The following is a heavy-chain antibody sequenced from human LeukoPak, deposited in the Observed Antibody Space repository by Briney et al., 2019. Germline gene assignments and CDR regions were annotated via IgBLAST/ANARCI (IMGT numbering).Heavy chain of an antibody. CDR2: IGSDGKT. D-gene: IGHD3-10*02. V-gene: IGHV3-23*01. CDR1: GTTFSSHA. Sequence: PGGSLRLSCEATGTTFSSHAMTWVRQAPGKGLERVASIGSDGKTHYSESVKGRFAISRDNWKRILFLQLNSLRAEDTALYYCARDLHYYVAMGVWGQGTTVTVSS. CDR3: ARDLHYYVAMGV. J-gene: IGHJ6*02.